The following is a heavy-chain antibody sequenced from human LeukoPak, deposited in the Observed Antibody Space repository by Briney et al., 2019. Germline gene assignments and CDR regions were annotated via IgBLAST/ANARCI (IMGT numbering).Heavy chain of an antibody. CDR1: TFTFSDYW. CDR3: ARIRILAFDI. J-gene: IGHJ3*02. D-gene: IGHD5-12*01. V-gene: IGHV3-74*01. Sequence: GGSLRLSCAASTFTFSDYWMHWVRQAPGKGLVWVSRISDDGSSTTYADSVRGRFTISRDNAENSLYLQMNSLRAEDTAVYYCARIRILAFDIWGQGTMVTVSS. CDR2: ISDDGSST.